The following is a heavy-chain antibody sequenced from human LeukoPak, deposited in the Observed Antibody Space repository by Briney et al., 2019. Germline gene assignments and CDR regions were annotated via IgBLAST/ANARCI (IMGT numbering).Heavy chain of an antibody. J-gene: IGHJ4*02. CDR3: AKDSPPTSEWLPDY. CDR1: GFTFRSYG. V-gene: IGHV3-30*02. Sequence: GGSLRLSCEASGFTFRSYGMHWVRQAPGKGLEWVAFIRHDGSNKYYADSVKGRFTISRDNSKSALFLHMDTVRADDTAFYYCAKDSPPTSEWLPDYWGQGTLVSISS. CDR2: IRHDGSNK. D-gene: IGHD3-3*01.